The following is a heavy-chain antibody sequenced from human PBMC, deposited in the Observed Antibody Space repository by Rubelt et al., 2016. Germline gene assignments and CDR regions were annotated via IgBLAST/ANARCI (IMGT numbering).Heavy chain of an antibody. Sequence: QVQLQESGPGLVKPSETLSLTCSVSGYSISSAYYWGWIRQPPGKGLEWIGYIFYSGSTIYNPPLKGRVTTSLDTSKNHFSLKLNSVTAADTAVYYCASLRAYTFEYWGQGTLVTVSS. CDR1: GYSISSAYY. CDR2: IFYSGST. D-gene: IGHD5-18*01. CDR3: ASLRAYTFEY. J-gene: IGHJ4*02. V-gene: IGHV4-38-2*02.